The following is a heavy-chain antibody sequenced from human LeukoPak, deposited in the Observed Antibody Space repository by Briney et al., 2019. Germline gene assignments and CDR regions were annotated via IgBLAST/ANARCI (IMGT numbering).Heavy chain of an antibody. CDR1: GGTFRSYA. J-gene: IGHJ6*04. D-gene: IGHD2-15*01. V-gene: IGHV1-69*13. CDR2: IIPIFGTA. CDR3: ARLSTLGYCSGGSCDNYYYYGMDV. Sequence: SVNVSCKSSGGTFRSYAISWVRQAPGQGLEWMGGIIPIFGTANYAQKFQGRVTITADESTSTAYMELSSLRSEDTAVYYCARLSTLGYCSGGSCDNYYYYGMDVWGKGTTVTVSS.